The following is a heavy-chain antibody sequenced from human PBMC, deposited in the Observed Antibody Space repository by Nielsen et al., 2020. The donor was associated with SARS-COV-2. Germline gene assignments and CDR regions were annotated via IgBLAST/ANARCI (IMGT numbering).Heavy chain of an antibody. V-gene: IGHV3-23*01. D-gene: IGHD3-10*01. Sequence: GESLKISCTASGFTFSSYAMSWVRQAPGKGLERVSGISSSGGSIYYADSVKGRFTISRDNFKNILHLQMNSLRADDTAVYYCAKDSGGIRGFAFDYWGRGTLVTVSS. CDR3: AKDSGGIRGFAFDY. CDR1: GFTFSSYA. CDR2: ISSSGGSI. J-gene: IGHJ4*02.